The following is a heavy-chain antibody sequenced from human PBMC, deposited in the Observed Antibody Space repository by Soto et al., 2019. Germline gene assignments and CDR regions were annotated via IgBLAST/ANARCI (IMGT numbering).Heavy chain of an antibody. CDR3: AKGSWAMVRGNWFDP. J-gene: IGHJ5*02. V-gene: IGHV3-9*01. Sequence: GGSLRLSCAASGFTFDDYAMHWVRQAPGKGLEWVSGISWNSGSIGYADSVKGRFTISRDNAKNSLYLQMNSLRAEDTALYYCAKGSWAMVRGNWFDPWGQGTLVTVSS. CDR2: ISWNSGSI. CDR1: GFTFDDYA. D-gene: IGHD3-10*01.